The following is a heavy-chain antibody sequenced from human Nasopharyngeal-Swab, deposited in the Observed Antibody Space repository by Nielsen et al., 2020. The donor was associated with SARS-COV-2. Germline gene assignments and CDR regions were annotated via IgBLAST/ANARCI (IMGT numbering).Heavy chain of an antibody. J-gene: IGHJ4*02. CDR2: INHSGST. V-gene: IGHV4-34*01. D-gene: IGHD3-3*01. Sequence: SETLSLTCAVYSGSFSGYYWSWIRQPPGKGLEWIGEINHSGSTNYNPSLKSRVTISVDTSKNQFSLKLSSVTAADTAVYYCARHVSTTIFGVVIISYFDYWGQGTLVTVSS. CDR3: ARHVSTTIFGVVIISYFDY. CDR1: SGSFSGYY.